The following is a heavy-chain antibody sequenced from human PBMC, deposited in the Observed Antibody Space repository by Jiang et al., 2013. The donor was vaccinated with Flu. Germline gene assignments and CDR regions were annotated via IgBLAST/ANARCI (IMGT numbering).Heavy chain of an antibody. Sequence: GLVQPGRSLRLACAASGFTSNDYAMHWVRQASGKGLEWVSGIYWNSDRIDYADSVKGRFTISRDNAKNSLYLQMNSLRPEDTAFYYCIKETRPGGADVWGRGTTVTVSS. CDR2: IYWNSDRI. D-gene: IGHD4-17*01. CDR1: GFTSNDYA. V-gene: IGHV3-9*02. J-gene: IGHJ6*02. CDR3: IKETRPGGADV.